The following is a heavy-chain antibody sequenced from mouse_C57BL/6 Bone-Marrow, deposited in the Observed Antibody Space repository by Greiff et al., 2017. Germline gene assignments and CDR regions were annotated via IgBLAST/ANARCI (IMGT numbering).Heavy chain of an antibody. CDR3: TRAGFAY. V-gene: IGHV5-9-1*02. J-gene: IGHJ3*01. CDR2: ICSGGDYI. CDR1: GFTFSSYA. Sequence: EVKLMESGEGLVKPGGSLKLSCAASGFTFSSYAMSWVRQTPEKGLEWVAYICSGGDYIYYADTVKGRFTISRDNARNTLYLQMSSLKAEDTAMYYCTRAGFAYWGQGTLVTVSA.